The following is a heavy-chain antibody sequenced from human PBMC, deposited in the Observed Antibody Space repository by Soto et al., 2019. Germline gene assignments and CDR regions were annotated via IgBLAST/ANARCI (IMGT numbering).Heavy chain of an antibody. D-gene: IGHD3-3*01. CDR3: ERGGITIFGVVMSPDY. Sequence: EVQLVESGGGLVQPGGSLSRSCAAYGFTFRRYSMNWVRQAPGKGLEWVSYISSSSSNVYYADSVKGRFTICRDNARNSLYLHMNSLRADDTAVYYCERGGITIFGVVMSPDYWGQGTMVTVSS. CDR2: ISSSSSNV. J-gene: IGHJ4*02. V-gene: IGHV3-48*01. CDR1: GFTFRRYS.